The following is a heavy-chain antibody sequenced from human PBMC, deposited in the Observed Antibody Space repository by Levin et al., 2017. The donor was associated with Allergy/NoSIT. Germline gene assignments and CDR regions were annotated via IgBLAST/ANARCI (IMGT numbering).Heavy chain of an antibody. D-gene: IGHD3-10*01. Sequence: ASVKVSCKASGYTFTGYYMHWVRQAPGQGLEWMGWINPNSGGTNYAQKFQGRVTMTRDTSISTAYMELSRLRSDDTAVYYCARDPPAPLRSGSYYAGEENDYWGQGTLVTVSS. CDR3: ARDPPAPLRSGSYYAGEENDY. CDR2: INPNSGGT. J-gene: IGHJ4*02. V-gene: IGHV1-2*02. CDR1: GYTFTGYY.